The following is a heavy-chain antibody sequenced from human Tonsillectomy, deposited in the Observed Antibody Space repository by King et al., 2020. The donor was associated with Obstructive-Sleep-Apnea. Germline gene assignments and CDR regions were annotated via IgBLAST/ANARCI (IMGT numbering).Heavy chain of an antibody. CDR3: ARGKGGGNSLSKHYYYYYGMDV. D-gene: IGHD4-23*01. CDR2: IGTAGDT. Sequence: VQLVESGGGLVQPGGSLRLSCAASGFTFSSYDMHWVRHATGKGLEWVSAIGTAGDTYYPGSVKGRFTISRENAKNSLYLQMNSLRAGDTAVYYCARGKGGGNSLSKHYYYYYGMDVWGQGTTVTVSS. CDR1: GFTFSSYD. V-gene: IGHV3-13*04. J-gene: IGHJ6*02.